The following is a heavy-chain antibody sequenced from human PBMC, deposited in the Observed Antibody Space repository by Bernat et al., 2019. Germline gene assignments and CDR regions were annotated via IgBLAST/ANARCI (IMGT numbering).Heavy chain of an antibody. CDR3: ARDLDPAQLYSIPHFDF. V-gene: IGHV1-18*01. CDR2: ISTYNRNT. J-gene: IGHJ4*02. D-gene: IGHD2-21*01. Sequence: QVQLVESGAEVKKPGASVKIPCKASGYTFTHGISWVRQAPGQGLEWMGWISTYNRNTNYAQKLQVRVTMTTDTSTSTAYMELRSMRSNDTAVYYCARDLDPAQLYSIPHFDFWGQGTLVTVSS. CDR1: GYTFTHG.